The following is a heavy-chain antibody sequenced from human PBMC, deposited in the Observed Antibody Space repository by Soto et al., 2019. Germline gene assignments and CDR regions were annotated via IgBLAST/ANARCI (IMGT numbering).Heavy chain of an antibody. Sequence: SETLSLTCTVSGGSISSGGYYWSWIRQHPGKGLEWIGYIYYSGSTYYNPSLKSRVTISVDTSKNQFSLKLSSVTAADTAVYYCAGGPPGDYYGMDVWGQGTTVTVSS. CDR1: GGSISSGGYY. V-gene: IGHV4-31*03. CDR3: AGGPPGDYYGMDV. D-gene: IGHD3-16*01. CDR2: IYYSGST. J-gene: IGHJ6*02.